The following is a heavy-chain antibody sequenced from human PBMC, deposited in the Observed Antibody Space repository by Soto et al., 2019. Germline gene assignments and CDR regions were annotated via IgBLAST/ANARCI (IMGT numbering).Heavy chain of an antibody. CDR2: IYYSGST. D-gene: IGHD6-13*01. J-gene: IGHJ4*02. CDR3: ARVDSSNWYRIDY. Sequence: PSETLSLTCTVSGGSINSGGYYWSWIRQHPGTGLEWIGYIYYSGSTYYNPSLKSRVTISVDTSKNQFSLKLSSVTAADTAVYYCARVDSSNWYRIDYWGQGTLVTVSS. V-gene: IGHV4-31*03. CDR1: GGSINSGGYY.